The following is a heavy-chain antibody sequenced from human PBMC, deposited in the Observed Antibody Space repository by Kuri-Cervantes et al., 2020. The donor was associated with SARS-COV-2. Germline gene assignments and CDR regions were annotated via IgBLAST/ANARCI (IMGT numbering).Heavy chain of an antibody. CDR3: ARDKSSSWTWELYYFDY. J-gene: IGHJ4*02. Sequence: ASVKVSCKASGYTFTGYYMHWVRQAPGQGLEWMGWINPNSGGTNYAQKFQGWVTMTRDTSISTAYMELSRLRSDDTAVYYCARDKSSSWTWELYYFDYWGQGTLVTVSS. CDR2: INPNSGGT. CDR1: GYTFTGYY. V-gene: IGHV1-2*04. D-gene: IGHD6-13*01.